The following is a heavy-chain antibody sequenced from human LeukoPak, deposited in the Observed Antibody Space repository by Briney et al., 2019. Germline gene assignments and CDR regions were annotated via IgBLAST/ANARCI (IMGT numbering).Heavy chain of an antibody. Sequence: GRSLRLSCAAAGFTFSKFAMHWVRQAPGKGLEWVAVVSYDGSYKYYADSVQGRFTVSRDNSKNTLYLQMDNLRFEDTAVYYCARVSKPGWFDYYYMDVWGKGTTVIVSS. CDR3: ARVSKPGWFDYYYMDV. V-gene: IGHV3-30*04. D-gene: IGHD3-10*01. J-gene: IGHJ6*03. CDR2: VSYDGSYK. CDR1: GFTFSKFA.